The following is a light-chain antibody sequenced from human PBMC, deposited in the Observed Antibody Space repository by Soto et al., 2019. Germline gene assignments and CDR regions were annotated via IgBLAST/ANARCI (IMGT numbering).Light chain of an antibody. J-gene: IGLJ2*01. V-gene: IGLV4-69*01. CDR2: LSSDGSH. CDR1: SGHSSYA. Sequence: QLVLTQSPSASASLGASVKLTCTLSSGHSSYAIAWHQQQPEKGPRYLMKLSSDGSHSKWDGIPDRFSGSSSGAERYLTISSLQSEDEDDYYCQTWDIGARVVFGGGTKVTVL. CDR3: QTWDIGARVV.